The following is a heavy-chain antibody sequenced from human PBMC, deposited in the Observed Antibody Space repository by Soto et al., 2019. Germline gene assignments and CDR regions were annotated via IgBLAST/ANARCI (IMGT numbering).Heavy chain of an antibody. Sequence: GGSLRLSCAASGFTFSNAWMSWVRQAPGKGLEWVGRIKSKTDGGTTDYAAPVKGRFTISRDDSKNTLYLQMNSLKTEDTAVYYCTTEVAVADKFDYWGQGTLVTVSS. CDR3: TTEVAVADKFDY. J-gene: IGHJ4*02. D-gene: IGHD6-19*01. V-gene: IGHV3-15*01. CDR2: IKSKTDGGTT. CDR1: GFTFSNAW.